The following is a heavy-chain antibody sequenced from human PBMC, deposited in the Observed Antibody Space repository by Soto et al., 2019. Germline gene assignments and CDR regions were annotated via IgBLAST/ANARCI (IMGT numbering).Heavy chain of an antibody. V-gene: IGHV6-1*01. Sequence: SQTLSLTCAISGDSVSESSVSWNWIRQSPSRGLEWLARTNYRSRWYNDYAESVRSRITVSADTSKNQFSLQLTSVTPEDTAVYYCAGTTSHQWYYMDVWGKGTTVTVSS. CDR2: TNYRSRWYN. D-gene: IGHD1-7*01. J-gene: IGHJ6*03. CDR3: AGTTSHQWYYMDV. CDR1: GDSVSESSVS.